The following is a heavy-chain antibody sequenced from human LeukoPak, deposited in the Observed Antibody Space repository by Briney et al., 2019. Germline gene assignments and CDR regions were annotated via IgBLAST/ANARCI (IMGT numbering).Heavy chain of an antibody. J-gene: IGHJ4*02. Sequence: PGRSLRLSCAASGFTFSSFGMHWVRQAPGKGLEWVAVISYDGSNKYSADSVKGRFTISRDNSKNTLYLQMNSLRAEDTAVYYCAKNYDYWGQGTLVTVSS. CDR1: GFTFSSFG. CDR3: AKNYDY. V-gene: IGHV3-30*18. CDR2: ISYDGSNK.